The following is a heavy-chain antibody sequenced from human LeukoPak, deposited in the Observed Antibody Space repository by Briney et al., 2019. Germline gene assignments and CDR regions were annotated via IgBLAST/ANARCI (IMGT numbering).Heavy chain of an antibody. D-gene: IGHD3-22*01. CDR3: ASIMRDYYDSSGTLFDY. CDR2: IYSGGST. Sequence: GGSLRLSCAASGFTVSSNYMSWVRQAPGKGLEWVSIIYSGGSTYYADSVKGRFTISRDNSKNTLYLQMNSLRAEDTAVYYCASIMRDYYDSSGTLFDYWGQGNLVTVSS. V-gene: IGHV3-66*01. J-gene: IGHJ4*02. CDR1: GFTVSSNY.